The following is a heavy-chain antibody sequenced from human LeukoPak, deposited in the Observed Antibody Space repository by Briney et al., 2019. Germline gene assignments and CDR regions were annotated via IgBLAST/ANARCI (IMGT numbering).Heavy chain of an antibody. CDR2: INHSGTT. Sequence: PSETLSLTCAVSGGSFSNYYWTWIRQPPGKGLEWIGEINHSGTTNYSPSLKSRVTMSVDTSKNQFSLNVTSVTAADTAVYYCARLYCSGGTCLRTFDYWGQGTLVTVSS. J-gene: IGHJ4*02. CDR1: GGSFSNYY. V-gene: IGHV4-34*01. D-gene: IGHD2-15*01. CDR3: ARLYCSGGTCLRTFDY.